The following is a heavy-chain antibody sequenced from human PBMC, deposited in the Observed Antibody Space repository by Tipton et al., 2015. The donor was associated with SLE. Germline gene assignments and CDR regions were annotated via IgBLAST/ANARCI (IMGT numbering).Heavy chain of an antibody. Sequence: TLSLTCTVSGASIASGSYYWSWFRQPAGKGLEWVGHIHTSGQIYPTGSTNYNPSPKSRVTISLDTSKNQFSLRLTSVTAADTAVYYCGRHKTATRAFDFWGQGTLVTVSS. CDR1: GASIASGSYY. D-gene: IGHD1-1*01. CDR3: GRHKTATRAFDF. J-gene: IGHJ3*01. V-gene: IGHV4-61*09. CDR2: IHTSGQIYPTGST.